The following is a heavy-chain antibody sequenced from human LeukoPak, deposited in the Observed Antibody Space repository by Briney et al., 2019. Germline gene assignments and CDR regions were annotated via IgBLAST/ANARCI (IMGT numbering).Heavy chain of an antibody. CDR2: INHSGST. D-gene: IGHD3-10*01. CDR1: GGSISSSTYY. V-gene: IGHV4-39*07. Sequence: SETLSLTCTVAGGSISSSTYYWGWIRQPPGKGLEWIGEINHSGSTNYNPSLKSRVTISVDTSKNQFSLKLSSVTAADTAVYYCARRKAATVRGVISFYYYYYMDVWGKGTTVTISS. J-gene: IGHJ6*03. CDR3: ARRKAATVRGVISFYYYYYMDV.